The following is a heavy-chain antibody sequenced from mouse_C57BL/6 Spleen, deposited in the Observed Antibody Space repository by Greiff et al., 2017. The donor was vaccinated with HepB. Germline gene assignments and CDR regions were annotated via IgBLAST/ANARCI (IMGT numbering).Heavy chain of an antibody. V-gene: IGHV7-3*01. CDR3: ARARTGTVFAY. CDR1: GFTFTDYY. Sequence: EVKLVESGGGLVQPGGSLSLSCAASGFTFTDYYMSWVRQPPGKALEWLGFIRNKANGYTTEYSASVKGRFTISRDNSQSILYLQMNALRAEDSATYYCARARTGTVFAYWGQGTLVTVSA. J-gene: IGHJ3*01. CDR2: IRNKANGYTT. D-gene: IGHD4-1*01.